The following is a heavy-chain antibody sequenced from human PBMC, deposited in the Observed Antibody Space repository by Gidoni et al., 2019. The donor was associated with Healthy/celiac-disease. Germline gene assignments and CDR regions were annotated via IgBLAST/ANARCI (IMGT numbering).Heavy chain of an antibody. CDR2: IYSGGST. Sequence: EVQLVETGGGLIQPGGSLRLSCAASGFTVSSNYMSWVRQAPGKGLEWVSVIYSGGSTYYADSVKGRFTISRDNSKNTLYLQMNSLRAEDTAVYYCARDLRFGYSSGWPSGMDVWGQGTTVTVSS. D-gene: IGHD6-19*01. CDR1: GFTVSSNY. CDR3: ARDLRFGYSSGWPSGMDV. J-gene: IGHJ6*02. V-gene: IGHV3-53*02.